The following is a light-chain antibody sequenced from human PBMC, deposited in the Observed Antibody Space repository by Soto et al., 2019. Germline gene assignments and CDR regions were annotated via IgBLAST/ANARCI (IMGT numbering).Light chain of an antibody. J-gene: IGLJ1*01. CDR3: AVWDDRLNGDV. CDR1: SSNIGSSS. V-gene: IGLV1-44*01. Sequence: QSVLTQPPSASGTPGQRVTISSSGRSSNIGSSSVYWYQQLPGKAPKLHLYNNDQRPTGDPGRFSASKPRTSASLAISGLQSEDEADYYCAVWDDRLNGDVFGTGTKVTVL. CDR2: NND.